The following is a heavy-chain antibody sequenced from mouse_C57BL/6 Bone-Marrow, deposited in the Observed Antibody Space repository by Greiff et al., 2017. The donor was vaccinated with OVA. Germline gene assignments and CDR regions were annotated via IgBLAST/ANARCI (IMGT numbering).Heavy chain of an antibody. D-gene: IGHD1-1*01. Sequence: VQLQQSGAELVRPGASVKLSCTASGFNIKDDYMHWVNQRPEQGLEWIGWIDPENGDTEYASKFQGKATITADTSSNTAYLQLSSLTSEDTAVYYCTTGGNYYYFDYWGQGTTLTVSS. J-gene: IGHJ2*01. CDR3: TTGGNYYYFDY. V-gene: IGHV14-4*01. CDR2: IDPENGDT. CDR1: GFNIKDDY.